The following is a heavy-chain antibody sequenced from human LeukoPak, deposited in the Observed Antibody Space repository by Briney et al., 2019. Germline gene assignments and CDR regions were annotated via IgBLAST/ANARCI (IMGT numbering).Heavy chain of an antibody. J-gene: IGHJ4*02. V-gene: IGHV3-48*02. Sequence: GGSLRLSCVSSGFTLRVYRMNWVCQAPGKGLECISYISSDGTMTYYADSVRGRFTISRDNAKNSLYLEMNSLRDEDTAVYYCARGGYHFDFWGQGTLATVSS. D-gene: IGHD5-18*01. CDR1: GFTLRVYR. CDR3: ARGGYHFDF. CDR2: ISSDGTMT.